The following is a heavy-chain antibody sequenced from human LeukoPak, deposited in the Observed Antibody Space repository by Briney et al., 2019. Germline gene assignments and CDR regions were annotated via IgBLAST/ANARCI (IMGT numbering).Heavy chain of an antibody. CDR2: IYYGGSD. V-gene: IGHV4-39*01. Sequence: PSVPLSLPCTVSGGSISSSSDYWARIRKPPGKGLDRFGSIYYGGSDYYNPSLKRRVTISVDTSKNQFSLKLSSVTAADTAVYYCSRPQGYQLLDFEYWGQGTLVTVSS. CDR3: SRPQGYQLLDFEY. CDR1: GGSISSSSDY. D-gene: IGHD2-2*01. J-gene: IGHJ4*02.